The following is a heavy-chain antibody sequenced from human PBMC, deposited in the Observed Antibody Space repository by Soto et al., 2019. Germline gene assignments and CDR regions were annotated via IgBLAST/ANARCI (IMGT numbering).Heavy chain of an antibody. Sequence: PGGSLRLSCAASGFTFSSYSMNWVRQAPGKGLEWVSSISSSSSYIYYADSVKGRFTISRDNAKNSLYLQMNSLRAEDTAVYYCARVRYSGYDQYYFDYWGQGTLVTVSS. J-gene: IGHJ4*02. CDR1: GFTFSSYS. CDR3: ARVRYSGYDQYYFDY. V-gene: IGHV3-21*01. CDR2: ISSSSSYI. D-gene: IGHD5-12*01.